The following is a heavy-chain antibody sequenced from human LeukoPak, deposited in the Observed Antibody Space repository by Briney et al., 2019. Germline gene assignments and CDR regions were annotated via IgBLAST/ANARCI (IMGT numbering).Heavy chain of an antibody. V-gene: IGHV1-69*01. Sequence: ASVKVSCKASGGTFSSYAISWVRQAPGQGLEWMGGIIPISGTANYAQKFQGRVTITADESTSTAYMELSSLRSEDTAVYYCARDIPSGYDYSNYREEAFDIWGQGTMVTVSS. CDR1: GGTFSSYA. J-gene: IGHJ3*02. D-gene: IGHD4-11*01. CDR3: ARDIPSGYDYSNYREEAFDI. CDR2: IIPISGTA.